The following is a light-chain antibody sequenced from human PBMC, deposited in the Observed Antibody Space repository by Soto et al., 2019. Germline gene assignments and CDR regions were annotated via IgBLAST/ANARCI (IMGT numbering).Light chain of an antibody. CDR1: QSIIGNP. CDR3: QHYGIFPPP. J-gene: IGKJ1*01. V-gene: IGKV3-20*01. CDR2: NGP. Sequence: ETALTNSARTLSLYQGERATLTCRASQSIIGNPLAWYRQKPGQPPRLLIYNGPHRATGIPDRFSGSGSGTDFTLTICRLEPEDFAVYHCQHYGIFPPPFGQGTNVDIK.